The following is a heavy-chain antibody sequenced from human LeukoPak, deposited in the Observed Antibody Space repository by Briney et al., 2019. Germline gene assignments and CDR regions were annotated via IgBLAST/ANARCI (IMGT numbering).Heavy chain of an antibody. J-gene: IGHJ3*02. CDR3: ARGSEVGGTEKNALDI. CDR2: INPISVDT. CDR1: GYTFTGYY. D-gene: IGHD1-26*01. Sequence: ASVTVSCKTSGYTFTGYYIHWVRQAPGQGLEWMGWINPISVDTRYEQTFQDRVTMTRDTSITTAYMELSGLRSDDTALDYCARGSEVGGTEKNALDIWGQGTMVTVSS. V-gene: IGHV1-2*02.